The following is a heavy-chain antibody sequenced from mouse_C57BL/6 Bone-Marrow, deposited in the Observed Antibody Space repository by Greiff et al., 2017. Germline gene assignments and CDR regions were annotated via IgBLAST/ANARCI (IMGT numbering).Heavy chain of an antibody. CDR2: IYPGSGST. CDR3: GGYGSSQFAY. CDR1: GYTFTSYW. D-gene: IGHD1-1*01. Sequence: QVQLQQPGAELVKPGASVKMSCKASGYTFTSYWLTWVKQRPGQGLEWVGDIYPGSGSTNYNEKFKSKATLTVDTSSSTAYLQLSSLTSEDSAVYYCGGYGSSQFAYWGQGTLVTVSA. J-gene: IGHJ3*01. V-gene: IGHV1-55*01.